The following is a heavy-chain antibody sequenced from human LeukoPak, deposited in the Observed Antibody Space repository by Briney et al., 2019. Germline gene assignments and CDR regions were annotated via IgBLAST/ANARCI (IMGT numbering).Heavy chain of an antibody. CDR2: IYYSGST. Sequence: SETLSLTCTVSGGSISSYYWSWIRQPPGKGLEWIGYIYYSGSTNYNPSPKSRVTISVDTSKNQFSLKLSSVTAADTAVYYCARRGQQLGLAYFDYWGQGTLVTVSS. D-gene: IGHD6-13*01. V-gene: IGHV4-59*08. CDR3: ARRGQQLGLAYFDY. J-gene: IGHJ4*02. CDR1: GGSISSYY.